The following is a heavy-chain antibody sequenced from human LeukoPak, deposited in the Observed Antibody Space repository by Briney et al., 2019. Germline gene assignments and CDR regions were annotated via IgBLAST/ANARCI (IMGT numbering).Heavy chain of an antibody. CDR2: INPNSGGT. Sequence: ASVKVSCKASGYTFTGYYMHWVRQAPGQRLEWMGWINPNSGGTNYAQKFQGRVTMTRDTSISTAYMELSRLRSDDTAVYYCAIIAVAGKGNDYWGQGTLVTVSS. J-gene: IGHJ4*02. CDR1: GYTFTGYY. CDR3: AIIAVAGKGNDY. V-gene: IGHV1-2*02. D-gene: IGHD6-19*01.